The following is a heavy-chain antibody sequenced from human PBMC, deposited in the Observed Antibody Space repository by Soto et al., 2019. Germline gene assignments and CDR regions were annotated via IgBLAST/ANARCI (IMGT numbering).Heavy chain of an antibody. J-gene: IGHJ4*02. CDR3: ASSYGSGYRAFDY. D-gene: IGHD3-10*01. Sequence: QVQLVQAGGEVKKPGSSVRVSYKASGDTFTFYSINWVRQAPGLGLEWMGRINPILSMSNYAQRFQGRVTMTADKSTSTAYMELSSLRSEDTAMYYCASSYGSGYRAFDYWGQGALVTVSS. CDR2: INPILSMS. V-gene: IGHV1-69*02. CDR1: GDTFTFYS.